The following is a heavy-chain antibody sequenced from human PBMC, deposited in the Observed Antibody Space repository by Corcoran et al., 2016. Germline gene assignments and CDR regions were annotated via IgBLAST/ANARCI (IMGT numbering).Heavy chain of an antibody. V-gene: IGHV4-39*01. CDR1: GGSISSSSYY. Sequence: QLQLQESGPGLVKPSETLSLTCTVSGGSISSSSYYWGWIRQPPGKGLEWIGSIYYSGSTYYNPSLQSRVTISVDTSKNQFSLKLSSVTAADTAVYYCAMHPVRGVKNWFDPWGQGTLVTVSS. CDR3: AMHPVRGVKNWFDP. D-gene: IGHD3-10*01. J-gene: IGHJ5*02. CDR2: IYYSGST.